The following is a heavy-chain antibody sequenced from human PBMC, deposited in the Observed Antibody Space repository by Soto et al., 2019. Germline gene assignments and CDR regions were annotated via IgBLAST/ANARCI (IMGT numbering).Heavy chain of an antibody. CDR1: GFTFSSYW. Sequence: EVQLVESGGGLVQPGGSLRLSCAAPGFTFSSYWMSWVRQAPGKGLEWVANIKQDGSEKYYVDSVKGRFTISRDNAKNSLYLQMNSLRAEDTAVYYCAREEPLRFLEWLLTDYYYGMDVWGQGTTVTVSS. V-gene: IGHV3-7*05. D-gene: IGHD3-3*01. J-gene: IGHJ6*02. CDR2: IKQDGSEK. CDR3: AREEPLRFLEWLLTDYYYGMDV.